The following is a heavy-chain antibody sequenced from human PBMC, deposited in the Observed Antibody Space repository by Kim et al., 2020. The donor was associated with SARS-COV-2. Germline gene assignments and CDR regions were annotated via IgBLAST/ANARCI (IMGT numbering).Heavy chain of an antibody. CDR1: GFTFDVFD. Sequence: GGSLRLSCAASGFTFDVFDMNWFRLAPGRRLDWVAFISYGGEITYYVDSVRGRFTISRDNAKCSVYLQMNGLRAKDTAVYYWARVVVEIWGQGTMVTVSS. CDR2: ISYGGEIT. V-gene: IGHV3-48*03. CDR3: ARVVVEI. J-gene: IGHJ3*02.